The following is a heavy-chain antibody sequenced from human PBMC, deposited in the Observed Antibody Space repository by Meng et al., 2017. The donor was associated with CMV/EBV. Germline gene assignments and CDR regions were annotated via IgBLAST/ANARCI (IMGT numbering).Heavy chain of an antibody. CDR3: ASVPPGRPVIMAY. CDR1: GYTFTSYD. V-gene: IGHV1-8*01. J-gene: IGHJ4*02. Sequence: ASVKVSCKASGYTFTSYDINWVRQATGQGLEWMGWMNPNSGNTGYAQKFQGRVTMIRNTSISTAYMELSSLRSEDTAVYYCASVPPGRPVIMAYWGQGTLVTVSS. CDR2: MNPNSGNT. D-gene: IGHD3-9*01.